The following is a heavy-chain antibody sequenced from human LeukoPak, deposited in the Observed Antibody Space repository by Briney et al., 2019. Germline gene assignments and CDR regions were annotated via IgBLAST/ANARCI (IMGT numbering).Heavy chain of an antibody. Sequence: GGSLRLSCVASGFTFSSYAMHWVRQAPGKGLEWVAIISYDGSNKYYADSVKGRFTISRDNSKNTLFLQMNSLGAEDSAVYYCARGNFYSGSGSSPLDYWGQGTLVTVSS. CDR1: GFTFSSYA. V-gene: IGHV3-30*04. D-gene: IGHD3-10*01. J-gene: IGHJ4*02. CDR2: ISYDGSNK. CDR3: ARGNFYSGSGSSPLDY.